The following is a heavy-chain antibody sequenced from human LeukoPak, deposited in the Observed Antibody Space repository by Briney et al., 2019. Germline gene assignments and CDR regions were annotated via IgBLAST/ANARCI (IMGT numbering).Heavy chain of an antibody. CDR3: ARDQLGIDLHFDS. CDR2: INAGNGKT. Sequence: ASVKVSCTASGYTFTTHDINWVRQAPGQRLEWMGWINAGNGKTKYSQQFQGRVTITRDTSASTAYMELSSLRSEDTAVYYCARDQLGIDLHFDSWGQGTLVTVSS. V-gene: IGHV1-3*01. J-gene: IGHJ4*02. D-gene: IGHD3-16*01. CDR1: GYTFTTHD.